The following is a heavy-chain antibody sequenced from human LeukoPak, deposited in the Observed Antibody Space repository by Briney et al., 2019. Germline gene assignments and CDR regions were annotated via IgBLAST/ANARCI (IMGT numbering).Heavy chain of an antibody. CDR1: GVSFCGIY. D-gene: IGHD2-2*01. Sequence: SETLSLTCAVYGVSFCGIYWSWIRHPPGKGLEWIGEINHSGTTYYNPSLKSGVTISVDTSKTQFSLKLSSVTAADTAVYYCARDVNIVVARSYWYFALWGRGALVTVS. CDR3: ARDVNIVVARSYWYFAL. CDR2: INHSGTT. V-gene: IGHV4-34*01. J-gene: IGHJ2*01.